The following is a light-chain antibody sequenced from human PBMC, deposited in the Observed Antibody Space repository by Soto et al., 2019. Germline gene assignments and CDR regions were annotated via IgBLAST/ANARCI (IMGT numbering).Light chain of an antibody. CDR2: DAS. J-gene: IGKJ1*01. V-gene: IGKV1-5*01. Sequence: DIQMTQSPSTLSGSVGDRVTITCRASQTISSWLAWYQQKPGKAPKLLISDASNLESGVPSRFSGSGSGTEFTLTISSLQPDDFATYFCQEYNSYSWTFGQGTKVDIK. CDR1: QTISSW. CDR3: QEYNSYSWT.